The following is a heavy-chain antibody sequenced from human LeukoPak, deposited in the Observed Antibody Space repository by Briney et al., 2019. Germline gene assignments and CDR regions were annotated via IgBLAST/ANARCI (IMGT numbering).Heavy chain of an antibody. CDR3: AKVPRGLLWFGKLSLNYFDS. CDR1: GFTVSSNY. V-gene: IGHV3-53*01. Sequence: PGGSLRLSCAASGFTVSSNYMSWVRQAPGKGLEWVSVIYSGGSTYYADFVKGRFTISRDNSKNTLYLQMNSLRAEDTAVYYCAKVPRGLLWFGKLSLNYFDSWGQGTLVTVSS. J-gene: IGHJ4*02. CDR2: IYSGGST. D-gene: IGHD3-10*01.